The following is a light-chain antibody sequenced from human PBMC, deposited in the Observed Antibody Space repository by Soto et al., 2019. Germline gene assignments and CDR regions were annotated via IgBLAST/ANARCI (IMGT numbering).Light chain of an antibody. CDR2: ENN. Sequence: QSVLTQPPSVSAAPGQKVTISCSGSSSNIGNNYVSWYQQLPGTAPKLLIYENNKRPSGIPDRFSGSKSGTSATLGITGHQTGDEADYYCGTWDSSLSAYVFGTGTKVTVL. CDR1: SSNIGNNY. V-gene: IGLV1-51*02. CDR3: GTWDSSLSAYV. J-gene: IGLJ1*01.